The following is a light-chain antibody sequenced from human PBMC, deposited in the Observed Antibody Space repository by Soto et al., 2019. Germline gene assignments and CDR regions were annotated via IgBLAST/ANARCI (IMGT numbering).Light chain of an antibody. CDR2: DTS. Sequence: EIVLTQSPATLSLSPGERATLSCRASQSVSNYLAWYQQKPGQAPRLLMYDTSNSAPGIPARFSGSGSGTDFTRTISSLEPEDFAVYFCQQRSKFLWTFGQGTKVEI. J-gene: IGKJ1*01. V-gene: IGKV3-11*01. CDR3: QQRSKFLWT. CDR1: QSVSNY.